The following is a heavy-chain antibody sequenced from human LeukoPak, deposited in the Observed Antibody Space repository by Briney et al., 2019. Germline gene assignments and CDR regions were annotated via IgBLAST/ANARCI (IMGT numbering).Heavy chain of an antibody. J-gene: IGHJ4*02. CDR2: ISGSGGST. D-gene: IGHD3-10*01. Sequence: GGSLRLSRAASGFTFSSYAMSWVRQAPRKGLEWVSAISGSGGSTYYADSVKGRFTISRDNSKNTLYLQMNSLRAEDTAVYYCAKGAQLLWFGELSLWGQGTLVTVSS. V-gene: IGHV3-23*01. CDR3: AKGAQLLWFGELSL. CDR1: GFTFSSYA.